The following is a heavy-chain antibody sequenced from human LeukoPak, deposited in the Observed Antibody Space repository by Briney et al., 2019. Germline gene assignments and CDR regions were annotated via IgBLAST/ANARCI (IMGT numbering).Heavy chain of an antibody. D-gene: IGHD3-3*01. CDR1: GGTFSSYT. Sequence: SVKVSCKASGGTFSSYTISWVRQAPGQGLEWMGRIIPILGIANYAQKFQGRVTITADKSTSTAYMELSSLISEDTAVYYCARDLNDFWSGNNWFDPWGQGTLVTVSS. CDR2: IIPILGIA. V-gene: IGHV1-69*04. CDR3: ARDLNDFWSGNNWFDP. J-gene: IGHJ5*02.